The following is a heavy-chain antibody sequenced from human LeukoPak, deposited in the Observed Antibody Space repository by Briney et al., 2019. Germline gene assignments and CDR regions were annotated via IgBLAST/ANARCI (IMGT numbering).Heavy chain of an antibody. Sequence: GGSLRLSCAASGFTFSSYAMSWVRQAPGKGLEWVSAISGSGGSTYYADSVKGRFTISRDNFKNMLDLQMNSLRAEDTALYYCAKGYGDYVDYWGQGTLVTVSS. J-gene: IGHJ4*02. CDR2: ISGSGGST. D-gene: IGHD4-17*01. CDR1: GFTFSSYA. V-gene: IGHV3-23*01. CDR3: AKGYGDYVDY.